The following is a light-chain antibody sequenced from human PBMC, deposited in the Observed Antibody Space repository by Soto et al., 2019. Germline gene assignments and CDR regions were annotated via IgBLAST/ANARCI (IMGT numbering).Light chain of an antibody. CDR1: QSVSSSY. J-gene: IGKJ3*01. CDR2: GAS. CDR3: QHSGSSPFT. Sequence: EIVLTQSPGTLSLSPGERATLSCSASQSVSSSYLAWYQQKPGQAPRLLVYGASSRATGIPDRFSGSGSGTDLTLTISRVEPEDFAVYYCQHSGSSPFTVGPATRVDIK. V-gene: IGKV3-20*01.